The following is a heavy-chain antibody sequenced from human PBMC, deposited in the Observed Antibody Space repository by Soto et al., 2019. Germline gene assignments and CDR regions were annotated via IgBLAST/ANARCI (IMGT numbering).Heavy chain of an antibody. CDR1: GYAFTTYG. V-gene: IGHV1-18*01. Sequence: QVHLVQSGAEVKKPGASVKVSCKGSGYAFTTYGITWVRQAPGQGLEWMGWISAHNGNTNYAQKLQGRVTVTRDTSTSKVYMELRSLRSDDTAVYYCARGRYGDYWGQGALVTVSS. J-gene: IGHJ4*02. D-gene: IGHD1-1*01. CDR3: ARGRYGDY. CDR2: ISAHNGNT.